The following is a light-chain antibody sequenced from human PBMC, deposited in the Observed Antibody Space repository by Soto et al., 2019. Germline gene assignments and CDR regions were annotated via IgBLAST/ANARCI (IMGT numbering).Light chain of an antibody. CDR1: QSVSSY. Sequence: EIVLTQSPATLSLSPGERATLSCRASQSVSSYLAWYQQKPGQAPRLLIYDASNRATGIPARFSGSGSGTDFTLTSSSLEPEDFAVYYWQQRSNWPPMYTFGQGTNLEIK. J-gene: IGKJ2*01. V-gene: IGKV3-11*01. CDR3: QQRSNWPPMYT. CDR2: DAS.